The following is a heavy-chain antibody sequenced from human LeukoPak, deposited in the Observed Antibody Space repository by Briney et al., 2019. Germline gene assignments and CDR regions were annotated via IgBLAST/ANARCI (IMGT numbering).Heavy chain of an antibody. V-gene: IGHV3-30-3*01. CDR1: GFTFSSYA. CDR2: ISYDGSNK. D-gene: IGHD2-15*01. Sequence: PGGSLRLSCAASGFTFSSYAMHWVRQAPGKGLEWVAVISYDGSNKYYADSVKGRFTISRDNSKNTLYLQMNSLRAEDTAVYYCAKDIGLWVHWGQGTLVTVSS. J-gene: IGHJ4*02. CDR3: AKDIGLWVH.